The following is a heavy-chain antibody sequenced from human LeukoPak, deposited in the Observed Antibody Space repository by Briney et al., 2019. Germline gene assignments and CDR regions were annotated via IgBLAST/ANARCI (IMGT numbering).Heavy chain of an antibody. CDR3: AREGTGLDY. CDR1: GFTFTNYP. J-gene: IGHJ4*02. V-gene: IGHV3-30*04. Sequence: PGRSLRLSCAASGFTFTNYPIHWVRQAPGKGLEWVTVISYDGSTKYYADSVKGRFTISRDNSKNTLYLQMNSLRTEDTAVYYCAREGTGLDYWGQGTLVTVSS. CDR2: ISYDGSTK.